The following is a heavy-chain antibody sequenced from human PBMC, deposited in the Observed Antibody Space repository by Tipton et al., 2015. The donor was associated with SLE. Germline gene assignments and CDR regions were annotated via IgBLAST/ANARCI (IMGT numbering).Heavy chain of an antibody. V-gene: IGHV4-38-2*01. CDR3: ARHFSGSYSFDY. CDR1: GYSISSGYY. D-gene: IGHD1-26*01. J-gene: IGHJ4*02. CDR2: IYGSGNS. Sequence: TLSLTCAVSGYSISSGYYWDWIRQPPGKGLEWIGSIYGSGNSYYNTSLKSRVTISIDTSKNQFSLKLTSVTAADTALYYCARHFSGSYSFDYWGQGKLVTVSS.